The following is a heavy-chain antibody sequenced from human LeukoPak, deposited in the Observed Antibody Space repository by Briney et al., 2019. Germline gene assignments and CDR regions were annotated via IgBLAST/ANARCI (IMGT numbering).Heavy chain of an antibody. CDR2: IYPGDSDT. J-gene: IGHJ2*01. CDR3: ARQIDCSGGSCPRSFDL. V-gene: IGHV5-51*01. Sequence: ASVKVSCKGSGYSFTNYWIGWVRQMPGKGLEWMGIIYPGDSDTKYSPSFQGQVTISADKSINTAYLQWSSLKASDTAMYYCARQIDCSGGSCPRSFDLWAVAPWSLSPQ. CDR1: GYSFTNYW. D-gene: IGHD2-15*01.